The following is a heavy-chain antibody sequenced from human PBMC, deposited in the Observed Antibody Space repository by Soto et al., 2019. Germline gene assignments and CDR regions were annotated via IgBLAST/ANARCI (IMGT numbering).Heavy chain of an antibody. CDR2: INHSGST. D-gene: IGHD2-8*02. CDR3: ARDKITGLFDY. V-gene: IGHV4-34*01. Sequence: SETLALTCAVYGGSFSGYSWTWIRQPPGTGLEWIGEINHSGSTNYNPSLKSRVTISVDTSKNQFSLKLTSVTAADTAVYYCARDKITGLFDYWGQGTLVTVSS. J-gene: IGHJ4*02. CDR1: GGSFSGYS.